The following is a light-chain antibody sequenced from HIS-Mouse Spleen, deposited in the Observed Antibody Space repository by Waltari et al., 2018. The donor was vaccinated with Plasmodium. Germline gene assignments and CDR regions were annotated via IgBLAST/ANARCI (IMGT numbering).Light chain of an antibody. J-gene: IGLJ3*02. Sequence: QSALTQPRSVSGSPGQSVTISCTGTSSDVGGYTYVSWYQQHPGKAPKLMIYDVSKRPSGVPDRFSGSKSGNTASLTISGLQAEDEADYYCCSYAGSYSHWVFGGGTKLTVL. CDR3: CSYAGSYSHWV. CDR1: SSDVGGYTY. CDR2: DVS. V-gene: IGLV2-11*01.